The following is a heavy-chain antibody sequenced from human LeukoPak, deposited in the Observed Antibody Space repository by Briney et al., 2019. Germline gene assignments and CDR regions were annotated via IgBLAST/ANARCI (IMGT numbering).Heavy chain of an antibody. D-gene: IGHD2-21*02. CDR3: ARGHCGGDCSLMVGYYYYYGMDV. CDR2: IYYSGST. V-gene: IGHV4-59*01. J-gene: IGHJ6*02. Sequence: SETLSLTCTVSGGSISSYYWSWIRQPPGKGLEWIGYIYYSGSTNYNPSLKSRVTISVDTSKNQFSLKLSSVTAADTAVYYCARGHCGGDCSLMVGYYYYYGMDVWGQGTTVTVSS. CDR1: GGSISSYY.